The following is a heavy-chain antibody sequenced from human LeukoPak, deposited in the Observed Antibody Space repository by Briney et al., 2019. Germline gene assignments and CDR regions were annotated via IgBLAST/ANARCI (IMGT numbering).Heavy chain of an antibody. CDR3: ARGGRESGYYYYMDV. J-gene: IGHJ6*03. CDR1: GGTFTSYA. CDR2: IIPIFGTI. V-gene: IGHV1-69*13. D-gene: IGHD3-10*01. Sequence: SVKVSCKSSGGTFTSYAINWVRQAPGQGLEWMGGIIPIFGTINYAQRFQGRVTITADESTSTAYMELSSLRSEDTAVYYCARGGRESGYYYYMDVWGKGTTVTVSS.